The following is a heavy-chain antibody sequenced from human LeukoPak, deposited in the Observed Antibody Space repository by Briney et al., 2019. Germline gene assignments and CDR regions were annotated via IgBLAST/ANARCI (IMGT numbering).Heavy chain of an antibody. Sequence: PGGSLRLSCAASGFTFSTYAMSWVRQAPGKGLEWVSAISGSGGSTYYADSVKGRFTISRDDAKNSLYLQLDSLRVEDTAVYYCVRVGVRAWFDSWGQGTLVTVSS. D-gene: IGHD1-26*01. CDR3: VRVGVRAWFDS. CDR2: ISGSGGST. J-gene: IGHJ5*01. CDR1: GFTFSTYA. V-gene: IGHV3-23*01.